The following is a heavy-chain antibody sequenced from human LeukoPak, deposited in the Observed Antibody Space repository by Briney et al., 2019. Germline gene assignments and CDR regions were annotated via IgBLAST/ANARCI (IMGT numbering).Heavy chain of an antibody. D-gene: IGHD6-13*01. CDR2: ISYDGSNK. CDR1: GFTFNNYG. CDR3: AREAAGTFDY. J-gene: IGHJ4*02. V-gene: IGHV3-30*03. Sequence: GGSLRLSCAASGFTFNNYGMHWVRQAPGKGLEWVAVISYDGSNKYYADSVKGRFTISRDNSKNTLYLQMNSLRAEDTAVYYCAREAAGTFDYWGQGTLVTVSS.